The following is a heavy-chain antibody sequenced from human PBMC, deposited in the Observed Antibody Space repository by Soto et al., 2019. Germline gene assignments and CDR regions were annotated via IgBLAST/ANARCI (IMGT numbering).Heavy chain of an antibody. Sequence: QVRLQESGPGLVRPSETLSLTCTVSGGSISNYYWSWIRQPPGKGLEWIGYMYSSGSTTYNPSLTSRVTIPVDTSKNQFSLKLSSVTAADTAIYYCARHPRGLASEFEVWGQGTMVTVSS. CDR3: ARHPRGLASEFEV. J-gene: IGHJ3*01. CDR1: GGSISNYY. V-gene: IGHV4-59*08. D-gene: IGHD3-10*01. CDR2: MYSSGST.